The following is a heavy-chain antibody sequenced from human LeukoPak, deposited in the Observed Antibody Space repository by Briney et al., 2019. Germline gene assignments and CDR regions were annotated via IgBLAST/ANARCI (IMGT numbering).Heavy chain of an antibody. CDR1: GGTFSSYA. CDR2: IIPIFGTA. D-gene: IGHD6-13*01. V-gene: IGHV1-69*05. J-gene: IGHJ3*02. CDR3: ATSSSPIHDAFDI. Sequence: ASVKVSCKASGGTFSSYAISWVRQAPGQGLEWMGGIIPIFGTANYAQKFQGRVTITTDESTSTAYMELSSLRSEDTAVYYCATSSSPIHDAFDIWGQGTMVTVS.